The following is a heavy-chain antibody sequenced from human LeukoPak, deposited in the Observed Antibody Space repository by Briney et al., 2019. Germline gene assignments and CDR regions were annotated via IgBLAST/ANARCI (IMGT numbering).Heavy chain of an antibody. CDR1: GGSISSYY. D-gene: IGHD2-21*02. V-gene: IGHV4-59*08. Sequence: PSGTLSLTCTVSGGSISSYYWSWIRQPPGKGREWIGYIYYSGSTNYNPSLKSRVTISLDSSKTQFSLKLSSVTAADTAVYYCARQVLDCGGDCYIFDYWGQGTLVTVSS. CDR2: IYYSGST. J-gene: IGHJ4*02. CDR3: ARQVLDCGGDCYIFDY.